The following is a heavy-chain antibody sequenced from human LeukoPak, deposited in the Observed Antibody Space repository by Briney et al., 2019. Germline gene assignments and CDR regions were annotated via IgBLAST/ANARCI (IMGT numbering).Heavy chain of an antibody. D-gene: IGHD3-3*01. Sequence: TGGSLILSCAASGFTFSDHNMDWVRQAPGKGLEWVGRIRNKANSYIIEDAASVRGRFTISRDDSKNSLFLQMNSLRAEDTAVYYCARDAGWRLDPWGQGTLVTVSS. J-gene: IGHJ5*02. CDR3: ARDAGWRLDP. CDR2: IRNKANSYII. CDR1: GFTFSDHN. V-gene: IGHV3-72*01.